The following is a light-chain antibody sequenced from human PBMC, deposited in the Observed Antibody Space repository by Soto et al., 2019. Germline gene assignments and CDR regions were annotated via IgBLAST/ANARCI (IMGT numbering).Light chain of an antibody. Sequence: QSALTQPASVSGSPGQSITISCTGSSGDIGDYKYVSWYKQHPGKAPKLMIYDVSNRPSGVSNRFSASKSGNTASLTISGLQAVDEADYYRSSHTRTNFVIFGGGTKLPVL. V-gene: IGLV2-14*01. CDR3: SSHTRTNFVI. J-gene: IGLJ2*01. CDR1: SGDIGDYKY. CDR2: DVS.